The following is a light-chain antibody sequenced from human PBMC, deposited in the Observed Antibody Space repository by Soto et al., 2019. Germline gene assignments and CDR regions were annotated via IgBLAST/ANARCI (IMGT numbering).Light chain of an antibody. CDR3: QVWDTDNDHHV. V-gene: IGLV3-21*01. CDR1: NIGSKS. Sequence: SYELTQSPSVSVAPGQTATITCGGNNIGSKSVNWYQQKAGHAPVLVMSYDNDRPSGIPERFSGSNSGNTATLTLSRVEPGDEADDYCQVWDTDNDHHVFGSGTKLTVL. CDR2: YDN. J-gene: IGLJ1*01.